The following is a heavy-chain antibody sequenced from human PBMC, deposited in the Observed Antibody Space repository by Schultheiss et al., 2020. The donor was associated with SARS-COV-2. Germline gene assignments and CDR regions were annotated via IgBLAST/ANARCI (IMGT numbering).Heavy chain of an antibody. CDR3: ARGRAMGRGPRLDV. J-gene: IGHJ6*02. D-gene: IGHD5-18*01. V-gene: IGHV4-59*01. CDR1: GGSISSYY. CDR2: IYYSGST. Sequence: SETLSLTCTVSGGSISSYYWSWIRQTPGKGLEWIGYIYYSGSTYYNPSLKSRVTISVDTSKNQFFLNLTSVTAADTAVYYCARGRAMGRGPRLDVWAQGTTVTVSS.